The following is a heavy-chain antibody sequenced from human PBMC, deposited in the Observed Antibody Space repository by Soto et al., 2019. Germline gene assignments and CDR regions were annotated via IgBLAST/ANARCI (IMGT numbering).Heavy chain of an antibody. CDR3: AVTYYDFWSGYSLADY. CDR2: INHSGST. D-gene: IGHD3-3*01. V-gene: IGHV4-39*07. CDR1: GGSISSANYN. J-gene: IGHJ4*02. Sequence: PSETLSLTCSVSGGSISSANYNCGCVREPPGMGLEWIASINHSGSTNYNPSLKSRVTISVDTSKNQFSLKLSSVTAADTAVYYCAVTYYDFWSGYSLADYWGQGTLVTVSS.